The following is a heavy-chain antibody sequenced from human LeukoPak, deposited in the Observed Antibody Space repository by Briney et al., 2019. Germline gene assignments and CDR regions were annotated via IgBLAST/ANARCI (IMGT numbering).Heavy chain of an antibody. J-gene: IGHJ4*02. CDR2: INHSGST. V-gene: IGHV4-34*01. D-gene: IGHD3-9*01. CDR1: GGSFSGYY. Sequence: SGTLSLTCAVYGGSFSGYYWSWIRQPPGKGLEWIGEINHSGSTNYNPSLKSRVTISVDTSKNQFSLKLSSVTAADTAVYYCARGQLYYDILTGYSLWGQGTLVTVSS. CDR3: ARGQLYYDILTGYSL.